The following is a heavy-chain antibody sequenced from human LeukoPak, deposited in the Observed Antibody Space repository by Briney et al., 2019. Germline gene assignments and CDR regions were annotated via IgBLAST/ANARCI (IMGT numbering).Heavy chain of an antibody. CDR2: IKPDGSAQ. Sequence: PGGSLRLSCAGSGFIFSGYWMHWVRQAPGKGLEWVATIKPDGSAQYYVDSVKGRFTISRDNAKNSLFLQINSLRAEDTAVYYCANGGTYSSGPWGQGTLVTVSS. D-gene: IGHD3-22*01. CDR1: GFIFSGYW. CDR3: ANGGTYSSGP. V-gene: IGHV3-7*01. J-gene: IGHJ5*02.